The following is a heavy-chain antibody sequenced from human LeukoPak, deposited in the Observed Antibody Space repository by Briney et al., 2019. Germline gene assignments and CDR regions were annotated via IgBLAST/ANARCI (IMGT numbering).Heavy chain of an antibody. D-gene: IGHD3-22*01. V-gene: IGHV3-23*01. CDR3: AKRGIDSSGYFDY. CDR2: ISGSGGGGT. Sequence: PGGSLRLSCAASGFTVSSYAMSWVRQAPGKGLEWVSAISGSGGGGTYYAHSVKGRFTISRDNFKNALYLQMDSLRAEDTAVYYCAKRGIDSSGYFDYWGQGTLVTVSS. J-gene: IGHJ4*02. CDR1: GFTVSSYA.